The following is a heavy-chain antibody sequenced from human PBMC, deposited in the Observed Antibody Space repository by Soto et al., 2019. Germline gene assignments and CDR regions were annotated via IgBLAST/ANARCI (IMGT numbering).Heavy chain of an antibody. Sequence: HPGGSLRLSCAASGFTFSSYGMHWVRQAPGKGLEWVTLISYDGSNKYYADSVKGRFTISRDNSKNTLYLQMTSLRAEDTAVYYCAKNSPLSVVTPDYWGQGTLVTVSS. V-gene: IGHV3-30*18. D-gene: IGHD3-22*01. J-gene: IGHJ4*02. CDR3: AKNSPLSVVTPDY. CDR1: GFTFSSYG. CDR2: ISYDGSNK.